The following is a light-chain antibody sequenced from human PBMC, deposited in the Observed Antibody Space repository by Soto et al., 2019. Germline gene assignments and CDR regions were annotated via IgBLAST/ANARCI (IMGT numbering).Light chain of an antibody. CDR3: QQANSFPYT. V-gene: IGKV1-12*01. J-gene: IGKJ2*01. Sequence: DIQMTQSPSSVSASVGDRVTITCRASQGISSXXXWYQQKPGKAPKLLIYAASSLQSGVPSRFSGSGSGTDFTLTISSLQPEDFATYYCQQANSFPYTFGQGTKLEIK. CDR1: QGISSX. CDR2: AAS.